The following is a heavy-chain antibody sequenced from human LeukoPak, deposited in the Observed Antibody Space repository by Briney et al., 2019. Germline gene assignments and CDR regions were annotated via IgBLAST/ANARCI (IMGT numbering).Heavy chain of an antibody. CDR3: ARVPITGDSSFDY. J-gene: IGHJ4*02. CDR2: IYYTGSI. CDR1: GGSISSYY. Sequence: PSETLSLTCTVSGGSISSYYWSWIRQPPGKGLDWIGYIYYTGSINYNPSLKSRVTISVDTSKNQFSLKLSSVTAADTAVYYCARVPITGDSSFDYWGQGTLVTVSS. D-gene: IGHD7-27*01. V-gene: IGHV4-59*13.